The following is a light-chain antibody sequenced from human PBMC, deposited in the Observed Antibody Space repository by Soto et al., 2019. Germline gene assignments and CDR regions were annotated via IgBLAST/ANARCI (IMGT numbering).Light chain of an antibody. V-gene: IGKV3-20*01. CDR2: GAS. CDR3: QQYGSSPWT. CDR1: QSVSSNY. J-gene: IGKJ1*01. Sequence: EIVLTQSPGTLSLSPGERATLSCRASQSVSSNYLAWYQQKPGQAPRLLIYGASSRATGIPDRFSGSESVTDFTLTISRLEPEDFAVYFCQQYGSSPWTFGQGTKVEIK.